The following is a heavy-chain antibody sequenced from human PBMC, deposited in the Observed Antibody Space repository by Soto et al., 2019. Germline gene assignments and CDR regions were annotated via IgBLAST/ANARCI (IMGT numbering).Heavy chain of an antibody. J-gene: IGHJ5*01. CDR1: GGSISGYY. D-gene: IGHD1-26*01. CDR2: IYYSGTT. V-gene: IGHV4-59*01. Sequence: SETLSLTCTVSGGSISGYYWSWIRQPPGKGLEWIGYIYYSGTTSYNPSLNSRVTMSVDTSKNQFSLKVNSVTAADTAVYYCARESFNDSGATVVDSWGQETLLTVSS. CDR3: ARESFNDSGATVVDS.